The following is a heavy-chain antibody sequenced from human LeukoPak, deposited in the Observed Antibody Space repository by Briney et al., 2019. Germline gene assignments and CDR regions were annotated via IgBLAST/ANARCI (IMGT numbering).Heavy chain of an antibody. Sequence: GGSLRLSCAASGFTLSSYWMHWVRQAPGKGLVWVSRINSDGSSTSYADSVKGRFTISRDNAKNTLYLQMNSLRAEDTAVYYCAREVDFYYYGMDVWGQGTTVTVSS. D-gene: IGHD2-15*01. CDR2: INSDGSST. CDR3: AREVDFYYYGMDV. V-gene: IGHV3-74*01. J-gene: IGHJ6*02. CDR1: GFTLSSYW.